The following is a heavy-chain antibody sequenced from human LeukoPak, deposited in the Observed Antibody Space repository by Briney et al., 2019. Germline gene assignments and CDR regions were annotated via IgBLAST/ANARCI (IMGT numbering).Heavy chain of an antibody. D-gene: IGHD2-2*02. Sequence: QPGGSLRLSCAASGFTFSSYWMSWVRQAPGKGLEWVANIKQDGSEKYYVDSVKGRFTISRDNAKNSLYLQMNSLRAEDTAVYYCARAGGGYCSSTSCYMNWGQGTLVTVSS. CDR2: IKQDGSEK. CDR1: GFTFSSYW. CDR3: ARAGGGYCSSTSCYMN. V-gene: IGHV3-7*01. J-gene: IGHJ4*02.